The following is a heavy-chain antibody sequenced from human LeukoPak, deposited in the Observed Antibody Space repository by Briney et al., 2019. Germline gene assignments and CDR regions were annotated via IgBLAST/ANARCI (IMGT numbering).Heavy chain of an antibody. V-gene: IGHV4-28*01. CDR1: GYSISSSNW. J-gene: IGHJ4*02. CDR3: ASYYDFWSGFDY. CDR2: IYYSGST. D-gene: IGHD3-3*01. Sequence: ASDTLSLTCAVSGYSISSSNWWGWVRQPPGKGLEWIGYIYYSGSTYYNTSLKSRVTMSVDTCKNQFSLKLSSVTAVDTAVYYCASYYDFWSGFDYWGQGTLALVSS.